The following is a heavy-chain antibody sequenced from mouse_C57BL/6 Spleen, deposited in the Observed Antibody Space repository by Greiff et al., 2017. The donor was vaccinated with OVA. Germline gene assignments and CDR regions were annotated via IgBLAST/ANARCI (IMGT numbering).Heavy chain of an antibody. V-gene: IGHV1-82*01. Sequence: VKLQQSGPELVKPGASVKISCKASGYAFSSSWMNWVKQRPGKGLEWIGRIYPGDGDTNYNGKFKGKATLTADKSSSTAYMQLSSLTSEDSAVYFCARQLRGYAMDYWGQGTSVTVSS. CDR3: ARQLRGYAMDY. D-gene: IGHD3-2*02. CDR2: IYPGDGDT. J-gene: IGHJ4*01. CDR1: GYAFSSSW.